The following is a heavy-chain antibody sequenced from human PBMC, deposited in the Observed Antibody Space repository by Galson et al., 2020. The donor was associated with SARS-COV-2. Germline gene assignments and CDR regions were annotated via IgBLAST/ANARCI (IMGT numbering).Heavy chain of an antibody. CDR1: GFTFSNYE. J-gene: IGHJ4*02. D-gene: IGHD2-21*01. Sequence: TGGSLRLSCAASGFTFSNYEMNWVRQAPGKGLEWVSYISSSGRTIHYADSVKGRFTISRDNAKSSLSLQMNSLRAEDTAVYYCARLDAYGPGYWGQGTLVTGSS. V-gene: IGHV3-48*03. CDR2: ISSSGRTI. CDR3: ARLDAYGPGY.